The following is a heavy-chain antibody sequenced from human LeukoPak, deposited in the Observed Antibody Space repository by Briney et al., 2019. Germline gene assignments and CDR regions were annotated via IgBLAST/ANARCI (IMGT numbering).Heavy chain of an antibody. CDR2: IIPIFGTA. V-gene: IGHV1-69*05. D-gene: IGHD1-26*01. Sequence: SVKVSCKASGGTFSSYAISWVRQAPGQGLEWMGGIIPIFGTANYAQKFQGRVTITTDESTSTAYMELSSLRSEDTAVYYCASDGVGATTGLDYWGQGTVVTVSS. J-gene: IGHJ4*02. CDR1: GGTFSSYA. CDR3: ASDGVGATTGLDY.